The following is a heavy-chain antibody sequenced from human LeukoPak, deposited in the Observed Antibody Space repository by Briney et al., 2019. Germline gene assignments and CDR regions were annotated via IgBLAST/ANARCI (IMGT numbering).Heavy chain of an antibody. V-gene: IGHV4-39*01. D-gene: IGHD6-19*01. CDR3: AISIAVAQMGGY. CDR2: IYYSGST. CDR1: GGSISSSSYY. J-gene: IGHJ4*02. Sequence: SETLSLTCTVSGGSISSSSYYWGWIRQPPGKGLEGIGSIYYSGSTYYNPSLKSRVTISVDTSKNQFSLKLSSVTAADTAVYYCAISIAVAQMGGYWGQGTLVTVSS.